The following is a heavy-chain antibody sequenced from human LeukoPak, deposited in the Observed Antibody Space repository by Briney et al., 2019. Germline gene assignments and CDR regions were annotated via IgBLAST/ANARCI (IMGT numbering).Heavy chain of an antibody. D-gene: IGHD3-3*01. CDR3: AREEVFYDFWSGYYGRRWFDP. CDR1: GYTFTSYG. CDR2: ISAYNGNT. Sequence: ASVKVSCKASGYTFTSYGISWVRQAPGQGLEWMGWISAYNGNTNYAQKLQGRVTMTTDTSTSTAHMELRSLRSDDTAVYYCAREEVFYDFWSGYYGRRWFDPWGQGTLVTVSS. V-gene: IGHV1-18*01. J-gene: IGHJ5*02.